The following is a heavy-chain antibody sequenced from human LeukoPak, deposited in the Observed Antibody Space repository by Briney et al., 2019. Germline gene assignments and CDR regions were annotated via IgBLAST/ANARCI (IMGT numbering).Heavy chain of an antibody. J-gene: IGHJ4*02. D-gene: IGHD1-1*01. CDR3: ARGYNYYFDY. CDR2: INPNSGGT. V-gene: IGHV1-2*06. Sequence: ASVKVSCKASGYTFTSYDINWVRQAPGQGLEWMGRINPNSGGTNYAQKFQGRVTMTRDTSISTAYMELSRLRSDDTAVYYCARGYNYYFDYWGQGTLVTVSS. CDR1: GYTFTSYD.